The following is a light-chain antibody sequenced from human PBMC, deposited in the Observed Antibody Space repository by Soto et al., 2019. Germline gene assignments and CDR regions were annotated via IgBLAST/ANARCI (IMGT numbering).Light chain of an antibody. CDR1: SSDVGEYNY. CDR2: DVN. J-gene: IGLJ1*01. V-gene: IGLV2-11*02. Sequence: QSALTQPPSVSGSPGQSVTISCTGTSSDVGEYNYVSWYQQHPGKAPKDMIYDVNKRPSAVPDRFSGSKSGNTASLTISGLQADDEADYYCCSYAGSYSYVLGTGTKLTVL. CDR3: CSYAGSYSYV.